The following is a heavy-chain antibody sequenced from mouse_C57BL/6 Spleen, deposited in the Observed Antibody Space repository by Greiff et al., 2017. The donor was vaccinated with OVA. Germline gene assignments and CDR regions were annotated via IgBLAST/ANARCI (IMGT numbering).Heavy chain of an antibody. V-gene: IGHV3-6*01. CDR2: ISYDGSN. CDR3: ARAGTEYFDY. D-gene: IGHD3-3*01. CDR1: GYSITSGYY. J-gene: IGHJ2*01. Sequence: VQLKESGPGLVKPSQSLSLTCSVTGYSITSGYYWNWIRQVPGNKLEWMGYISYDGSNNYNPSLKNRISITRDTSKNQFFLKLNSVTTEDTATYYCARAGTEYFDYWGQGTTLTVSS.